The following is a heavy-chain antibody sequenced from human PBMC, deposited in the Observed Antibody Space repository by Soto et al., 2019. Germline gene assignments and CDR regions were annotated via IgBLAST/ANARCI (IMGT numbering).Heavy chain of an antibody. D-gene: IGHD6-13*01. CDR1: GFTVSSNY. CDR2: IYSGGST. Sequence: EVQLVESGGGLVQPGGSMRLSCAASGFTVSSNYMSWIRQAPGKGLEWVSVIYSGGSTYYADSVKGRFTISRHNSKNTLYLQMNSLRAEDTAVYYCARDLIAAAGTVVDSWYFDLWGRVTLVTVSS. J-gene: IGHJ2*01. V-gene: IGHV3-53*04. CDR3: ARDLIAAAGTVVDSWYFDL.